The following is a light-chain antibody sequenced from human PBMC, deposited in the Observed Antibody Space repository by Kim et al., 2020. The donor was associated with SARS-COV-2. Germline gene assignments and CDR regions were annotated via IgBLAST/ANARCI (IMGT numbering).Light chain of an antibody. V-gene: IGKV3-11*01. Sequence: LSPGERATLSCTASQSGSNYLAWYQQKPGQAPRLLIYDTSNRATGTPTRFSGSGSGTDFTLTINSLEPEDFAVYYCQQSSNWPLTFGGGTKVDIK. CDR2: DTS. CDR1: QSGSNY. CDR3: QQSSNWPLT. J-gene: IGKJ4*01.